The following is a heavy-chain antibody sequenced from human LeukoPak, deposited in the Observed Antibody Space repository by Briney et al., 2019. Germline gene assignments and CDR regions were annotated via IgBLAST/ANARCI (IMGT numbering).Heavy chain of an antibody. J-gene: IGHJ4*02. D-gene: IGHD2-2*01. CDR2: IKQDGSEK. CDR3: ARSLVVPAAIGDYFDY. Sequence: GGSLRLSCAASGFTFSSYWMSWVRQAPGKGLEWVANIKQDGSEKYYVDSVKGRFTISRDNAKNSLYLQMNSLRAEDTAVYYCARSLVVPAAIGDYFDYWGQGTLVTVSS. V-gene: IGHV3-7*01. CDR1: GFTFSSYW.